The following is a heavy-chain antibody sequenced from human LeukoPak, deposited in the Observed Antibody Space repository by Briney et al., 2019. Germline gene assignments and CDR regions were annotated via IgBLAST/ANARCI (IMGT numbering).Heavy chain of an antibody. CDR2: IYSGGST. J-gene: IGHJ4*02. D-gene: IGHD6-6*01. CDR1: GFTVSSNH. V-gene: IGHV3-53*01. Sequence: GGSLRLSCAASGFTVSSNHMSWVRQAPGKGLEWVSVIYSGGSTYYADSVKGRFTISRDNSKNTLYLQMNSLRAEDTAVYYCARARGISSPGPVYWGQGTLVTVSS. CDR3: ARARGISSPGPVY.